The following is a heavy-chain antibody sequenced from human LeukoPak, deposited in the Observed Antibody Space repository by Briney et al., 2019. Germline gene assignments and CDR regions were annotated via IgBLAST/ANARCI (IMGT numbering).Heavy chain of an antibody. D-gene: IGHD4-17*01. V-gene: IGHV3-11*04. CDR2: ISNSGSSI. J-gene: IGHJ3*02. Sequence: GGSLRLSCAASGFTFSDSYMTWIRQAPGKGLEWVSYISNSGSSIYYADSVKGRFTISRDNAKNSLYLQMNSLRDEDTAVYYCARDTLVYADSPDAFDIWGQGTMVTVSS. CDR1: GFTFSDSY. CDR3: ARDTLVYADSPDAFDI.